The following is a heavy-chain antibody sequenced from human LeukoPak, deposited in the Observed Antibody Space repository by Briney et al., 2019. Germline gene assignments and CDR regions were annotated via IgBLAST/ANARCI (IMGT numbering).Heavy chain of an antibody. CDR2: ISYDGSNK. Sequence: GRSLRLSCAASGFTFSSYAMHWVRQAPGKGLEWVAVISYDGSNKYYADSVKGRFTISRDNSKNTLYLQMNSLRAEDTAVYYCAKDVEDLGSYYFDYWGQGTLVTVSS. V-gene: IGHV3-30*04. CDR3: AKDVEDLGSYYFDY. J-gene: IGHJ4*02. D-gene: IGHD1-26*01. CDR1: GFTFSSYA.